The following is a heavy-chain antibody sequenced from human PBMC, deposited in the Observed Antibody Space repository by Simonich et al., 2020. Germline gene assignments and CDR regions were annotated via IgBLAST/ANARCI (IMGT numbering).Heavy chain of an antibody. CDR2: FSSSSSYI. CDR1: GFTFSSYS. D-gene: IGHD3-10*01. V-gene: IGHV3-21*01. J-gene: IGHJ4*02. Sequence: GGGLVKPGGSLRLSCAASGFTFSSYSMNWVRQAPGKGLEWVSSFSSSSSYIYYADSVKGRFTISRDNAKNSLYLQMNSVRAEDTAVYYCARDTSYYGSGSYYFDYWGQGTLVTVSS. CDR3: ARDTSYYGSGSYYFDY.